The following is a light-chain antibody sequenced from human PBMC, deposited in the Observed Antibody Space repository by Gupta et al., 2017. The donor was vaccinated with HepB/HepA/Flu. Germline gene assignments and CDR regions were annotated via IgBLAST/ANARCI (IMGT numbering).Light chain of an antibody. CDR3: QAWDSSTVV. CDR2: KDT. J-gene: IGLJ2*01. Sequence: SFELSHPLSVSVSPGKTASITCSGDKFGDKYVSWYQQKPGQSPLLVIYKDTTRPAETPERFSCSNSGTAATLSISGTQAMDEDDYYCQAWDSSTVVFGGGTKLTVL. V-gene: IGLV3-1*01. CDR1: KFGDKY.